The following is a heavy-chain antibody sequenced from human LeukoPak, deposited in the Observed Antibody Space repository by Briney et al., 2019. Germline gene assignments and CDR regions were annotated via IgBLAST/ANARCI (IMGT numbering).Heavy chain of an antibody. CDR1: GGSFSGYC. CDR3: TRGKPEAVFDS. J-gene: IGHJ4*01. Sequence: SETLSLTCRVYGGSFSGYCWSWIRQPPGKGREWIGEINHSESTNYNPSLKTRVTISLDRSKDQFSLKLTSVTAADTAVYYGTRGKPEAVFDSWGRGTLVTVSS. V-gene: IGHV4-34*01. CDR2: INHSEST.